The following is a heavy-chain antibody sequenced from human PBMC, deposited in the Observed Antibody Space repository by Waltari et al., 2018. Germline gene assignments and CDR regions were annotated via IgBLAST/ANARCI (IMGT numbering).Heavy chain of an antibody. J-gene: IGHJ2*01. D-gene: IGHD3-10*01. CDR3: ARDYTYYGSGRYNWYFDL. V-gene: IGHV4-59*01. CDR2: IYYSGST. CDR1: GGSISSYY. Sequence: QVQLQESGPGLVKPSETLSLTCTVSGGSISSYYWRWIRQPPGKGLEWIGYIYYSGSTNYNPSLKSRVTISVDTSKNQFSLKLSSVTAADTAVYYCARDYTYYGSGRYNWYFDLWGRGTLVTVSS.